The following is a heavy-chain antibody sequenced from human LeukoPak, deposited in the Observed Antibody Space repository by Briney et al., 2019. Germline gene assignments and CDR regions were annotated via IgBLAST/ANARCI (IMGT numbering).Heavy chain of an antibody. CDR1: GGSISSSSYY. CDR2: IYYSGST. D-gene: IGHD6-13*01. J-gene: IGHJ4*02. CDR3: ARTYSDYYFDY. V-gene: IGHV4-39*01. Sequence: SSETLSLTCTVSGGSISSSSYYWGWIRQPPGKGLEWIGSIYYSGSTYYNPSLKSRVTISVDTSKNQFSLKLSSVTAADTAVYYCARTYSDYYFDYWGQGTLVTVSS.